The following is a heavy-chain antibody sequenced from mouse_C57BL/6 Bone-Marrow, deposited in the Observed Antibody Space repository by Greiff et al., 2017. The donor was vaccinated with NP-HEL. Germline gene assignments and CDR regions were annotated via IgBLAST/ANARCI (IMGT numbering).Heavy chain of an antibody. CDR1: GFTFSSYG. CDR3: ARRGITTRIFDY. D-gene: IGHD2-4*01. V-gene: IGHV5-6*01. CDR2: ISSGGSYT. J-gene: IGHJ2*01. Sequence: EVQGVESGGDLVKPGGSLKLSCAASGFTFSSYGMSWVRQTPDKRLEWVATISSGGSYTYYPDSVKGRFTISRDNAKNTLYLQMSSLKSEDTAMYYCARRGITTRIFDYWGQGTTLTVSS.